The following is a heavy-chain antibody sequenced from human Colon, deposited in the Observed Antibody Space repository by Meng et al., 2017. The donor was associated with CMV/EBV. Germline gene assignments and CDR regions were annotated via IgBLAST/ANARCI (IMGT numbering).Heavy chain of an antibody. V-gene: IGHV4-61*01. CDR1: GGSISSDNYY. Sequence: SETLSLTCTVSGGSISSDNYYWSWIRQPPGKGLEWIGYIYYSGSTNYNPSLKSRVTISVDTSKNQFSLKLSSVTAADTAVYYCARGGGSGWYRESMDVWGQGTTVTVSS. D-gene: IGHD6-19*01. J-gene: IGHJ6*02. CDR3: ARGGGSGWYRESMDV. CDR2: IYYSGST.